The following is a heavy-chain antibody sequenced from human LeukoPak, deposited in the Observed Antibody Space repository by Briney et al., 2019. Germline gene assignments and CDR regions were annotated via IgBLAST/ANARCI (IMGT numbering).Heavy chain of an antibody. CDR1: GFTFSDYD. CDR2: ISRFGTTV. Sequence: GGSLRLSCAASGFTFSDYDMNWVRQAPGKGLEWVSYISRFGTTVYYADSVKGRFTISRDNSKNTLYLQMNSLRAEDTAVYYCAKVPITFGGVIVLYYFDYWGQGTLVTVSS. J-gene: IGHJ4*02. D-gene: IGHD3-16*02. CDR3: AKVPITFGGVIVLYYFDY. V-gene: IGHV3-23*01.